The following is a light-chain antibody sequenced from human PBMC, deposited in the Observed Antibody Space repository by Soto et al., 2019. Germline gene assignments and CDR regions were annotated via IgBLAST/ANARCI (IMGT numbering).Light chain of an antibody. CDR2: GAS. CDR1: QDISNY. J-gene: IGKJ5*01. V-gene: IGKV1-16*02. CDR3: QLYKSYPIT. Sequence: DIQMTQSPSSLSASVGDRVTITCRASQDISNYLAWFQQKPGRAPKSLIFGASSLQSGVPSKFSGSRSGTDFTFTISSLQLEVFATYQCQLYKSYPITFGQGTRLEIK.